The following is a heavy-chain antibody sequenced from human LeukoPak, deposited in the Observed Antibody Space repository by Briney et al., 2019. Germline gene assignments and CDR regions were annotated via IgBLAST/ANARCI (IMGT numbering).Heavy chain of an antibody. D-gene: IGHD5-12*01. V-gene: IGHV4-34*01. Sequence: SETLSLTCAVYGGSFSGYYWSWIRQPPGKGLEWIGEINHSGNTNYNPSLKSRVTISVDTSKNQFSLNLSSVTAADTAVYYCATVYSGYDVVGEDYWGQGTLVTVSS. CDR3: ATVYSGYDVVGEDY. CDR2: INHSGNT. CDR1: GGSFSGYY. J-gene: IGHJ4*02.